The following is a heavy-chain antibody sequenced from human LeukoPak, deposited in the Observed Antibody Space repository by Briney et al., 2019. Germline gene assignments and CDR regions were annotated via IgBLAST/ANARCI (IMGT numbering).Heavy chain of an antibody. D-gene: IGHD5-18*01. V-gene: IGHV4-39*01. CDR3: ARLGGYSYGYSFDY. CDR2: IYYSGST. Sequence: SETLSLTCTVSGVSISSSSYYWNWIRQPPGKGLEWIGNIYYSGSTYYKSSLKSRVTISVDTSKNQFSLKLSSVTAADTAVYYCARLGGYSYGYSFDYWDQGTQVTVSS. J-gene: IGHJ4*02. CDR1: GVSISSSSYY.